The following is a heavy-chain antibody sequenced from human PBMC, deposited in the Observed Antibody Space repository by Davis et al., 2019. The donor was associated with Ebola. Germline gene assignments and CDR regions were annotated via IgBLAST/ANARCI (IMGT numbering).Heavy chain of an antibody. CDR3: ARGRRYSYGPPRY. J-gene: IGHJ4*02. D-gene: IGHD5-18*01. Sequence: MPSETLSLTCTVSGDSMSSRRYYWGWIRQPPGKGLVWIGEINHSGSTNYNPSLKSRVTISVDTSKNQFSLKLSSVTAADTAVYYCARGRRYSYGPPRYWGQGTLVTVSS. V-gene: IGHV4-39*07. CDR2: INHSGST. CDR1: GDSMSSRRYY.